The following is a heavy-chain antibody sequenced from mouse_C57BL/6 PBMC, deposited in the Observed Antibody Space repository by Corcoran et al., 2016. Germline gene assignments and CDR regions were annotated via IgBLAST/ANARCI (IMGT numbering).Heavy chain of an antibody. CDR1: GYTFTTYG. D-gene: IGHD3-2*02. CDR2: INTYSGVP. J-gene: IGHJ2*01. CDR3: ARDSSGYLDY. V-gene: IGHV9-3*01. Sequence: QIQLVQSGPELKKPGETVKISCKASGYTFTTYGMSWVKQAPGKGLKWMGWINTYSGVPTYADDFKGRFAFSLETSASTAYLQINNLKNEDTATYFCARDSSGYLDYWGQGTTLTVSS.